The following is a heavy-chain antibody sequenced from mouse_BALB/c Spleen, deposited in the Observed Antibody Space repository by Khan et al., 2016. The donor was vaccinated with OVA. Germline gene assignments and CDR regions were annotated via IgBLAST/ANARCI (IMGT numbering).Heavy chain of an antibody. CDR3: ARATRIKY. J-gene: IGHJ2*01. V-gene: IGHV3-2*02. CDR1: GYSITSDYG. Sequence: EVQLQESGPGLVKPSQSLTLTCTVTGYSITSDYGWYLIRQFAGNILEWMGYISYSGSTNYNPSLKSRISFTLDTSKNQVCLQLNSVTTEDTATYYCARATRIKYWGQGTTLTVSA. D-gene: IGHD2-13*01. CDR2: ISYSGST.